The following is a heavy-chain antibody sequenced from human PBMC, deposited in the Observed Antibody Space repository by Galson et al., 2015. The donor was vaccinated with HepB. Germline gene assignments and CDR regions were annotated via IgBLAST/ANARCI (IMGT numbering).Heavy chain of an antibody. Sequence: PALVKPTQTLTLACTFSGFSLTTSGVGVGWIRQPPGKALEWLALIYWDNDKRYSPSLRTRLTIAKDTSENQVVLTMTNMDPVDTATYYCAQSKWVGGLGYFDYWGQGALITVSS. CDR1: GFSLTTSGVG. V-gene: IGHV2-5*02. D-gene: IGHD3-10*01. CDR2: IYWDNDK. J-gene: IGHJ4*02. CDR3: AQSKWVGGLGYFDY.